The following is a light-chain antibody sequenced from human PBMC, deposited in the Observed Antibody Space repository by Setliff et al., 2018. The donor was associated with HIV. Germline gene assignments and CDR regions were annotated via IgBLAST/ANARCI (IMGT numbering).Light chain of an antibody. CDR3: SSYTSSGTLV. Sequence: VLTQPASVSGSPGQSITISCTGTSSDIGAYNYVSWYQQHPGKAPKLMIYDVSSRPSGVSNRFSGSKSGNTASLTISGLQAEDEADYYCSSYTSSGTLVFGTGTKVTVL. CDR1: SSDIGAYNY. J-gene: IGLJ1*01. V-gene: IGLV2-14*01. CDR2: DVS.